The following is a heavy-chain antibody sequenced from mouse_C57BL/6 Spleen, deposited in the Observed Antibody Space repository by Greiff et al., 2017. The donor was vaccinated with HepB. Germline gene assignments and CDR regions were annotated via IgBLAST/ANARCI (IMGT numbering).Heavy chain of an antibody. CDR2: IWSGGST. D-gene: IGHD4-1*01. J-gene: IGHJ3*01. CDR1: GFSLTSYG. Sequence: VKLMESGPGLVQPSQSLSITCTVSGFSLTSYGVHWVRQSPGKGLEWLGVIWSGGSTDYNAAFISRLSISKDNSKSQVFFKMNSLQADDTAIYYCSRNLDGTWGTGFAYWGQGTLVTVSA. V-gene: IGHV2-2*01. CDR3: SRNLDGTWGTGFAY.